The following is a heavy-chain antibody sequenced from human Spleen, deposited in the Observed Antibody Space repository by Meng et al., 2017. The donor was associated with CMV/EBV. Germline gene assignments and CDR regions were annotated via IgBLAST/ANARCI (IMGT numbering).Heavy chain of an antibody. CDR2: ISAYHGNT. CDR3: VRESQQVVVYFQH. D-gene: IGHD6-6*01. J-gene: IGHJ1*01. V-gene: IGHV1-18*01. Sequence: CQASAYNFTHYGISWVRPDPGLGLESMGWISAYHGNTIYAHEPPCRVTMTTDTSTSTAYMELRSLTSDDTAVYYCVRESQQVVVYFQHWGQGTLVTVSS. CDR1: AYNFTHYG.